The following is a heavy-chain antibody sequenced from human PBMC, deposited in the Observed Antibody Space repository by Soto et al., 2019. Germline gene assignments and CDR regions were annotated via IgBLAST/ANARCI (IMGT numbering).Heavy chain of an antibody. CDR2: ISVSGGTT. CDR3: AKGMYYYDSSGYRLFDY. V-gene: IGHV3-23*04. J-gene: IGHJ4*02. Sequence: EVQLVESGGDLVQPGRSLRLSCVASGFNLHDHAMHWVRQAPGKGLEWVSGISVSGGTTYYADSVRGRFTVSRDNSKNSVFLQMNSLRAEDTAVYFCAKGMYYYDSSGYRLFDYWGQGTLVTVSS. CDR1: GFNLHDHA. D-gene: IGHD3-22*01.